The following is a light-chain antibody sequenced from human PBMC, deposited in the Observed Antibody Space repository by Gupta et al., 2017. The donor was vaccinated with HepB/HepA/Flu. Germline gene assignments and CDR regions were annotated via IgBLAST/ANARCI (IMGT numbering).Light chain of an antibody. CDR2: HVT. V-gene: IGLV2-11*01. CDR3: CSFAVSHTYV. CDR1: NRAVGGYNY. J-gene: IGLJ2*01. Sequence: QSALTQPRSVSWSPGHSLTISCTGTNRAVGGYNYVSWYQQHPGKAPRLMAYHVTVRPSGVPDRFSGSKSGNTASLTISGLQPQDEADYYCCSFAVSHTYVFGGGTKVTVL.